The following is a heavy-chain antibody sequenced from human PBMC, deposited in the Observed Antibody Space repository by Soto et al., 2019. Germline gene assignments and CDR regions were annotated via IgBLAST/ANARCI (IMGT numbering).Heavy chain of an antibody. CDR1: GGSFSCCY. CDR2: INHSGST. V-gene: IGHV4-34*01. Sequence: PSETMSRTCAVYGGSFSCCYWSWIRQPPGKGLEWIGEINHSGSTTYNPSLKSRVTISVDTSKNQFSRKLSSVTTADTAVYSCARAGACAGGSCRDCMNGCGKGTRVTASS. CDR3: ARAGACAGGSCRDCMNG. D-gene: IGHD2-15*01. J-gene: IGHJ6*04.